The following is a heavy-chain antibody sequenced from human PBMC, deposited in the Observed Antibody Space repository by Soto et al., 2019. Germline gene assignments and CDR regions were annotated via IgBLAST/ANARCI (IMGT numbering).Heavy chain of an antibody. CDR2: IYYSGST. J-gene: IGHJ5*02. CDR1: GGTISSYY. Sequence: ASETLSLTCTVSGGTISSYYWSWIRQPPGKGLEWIGYIYYSGSTNYNPSLKSRVTTSVDTSKNLFALKLSSVTAADTAVFYCAGYSGYDYRNWCDPWGQGTPGTVSS. CDR3: AGYSGYDYRNWCDP. V-gene: IGHV4-59*01. D-gene: IGHD5-12*01.